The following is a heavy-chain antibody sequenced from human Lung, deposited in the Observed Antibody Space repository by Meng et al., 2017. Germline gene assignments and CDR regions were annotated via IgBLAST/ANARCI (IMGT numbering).Heavy chain of an antibody. D-gene: IGHD3-9*01. Sequence: VQPQHWGAGLFKPSETLALTCAVYGGSFSGYYWSWIRQPPGKGLEWIGEINHSGSTNYNPSLKSRVTISVDTSKNQFSLKLSSVTAADTAVYYCARGYDILTGSPLDYWGQGTLVTVFS. CDR3: ARGYDILTGSPLDY. CDR1: GGSFSGYY. J-gene: IGHJ4*02. V-gene: IGHV4-34*01. CDR2: INHSGST.